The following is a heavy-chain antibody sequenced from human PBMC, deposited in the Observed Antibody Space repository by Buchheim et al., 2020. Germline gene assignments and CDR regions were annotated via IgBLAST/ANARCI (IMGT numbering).Heavy chain of an antibody. CDR3: ARVVRSFSAGVIVTYYYYYMDV. CDR2: IYYSGST. CDR1: GGSISNSDSYY. V-gene: IGHV4-39*01. J-gene: IGHJ6*03. D-gene: IGHD3-16*02. Sequence: QRQLQESGPGLVKPSETLSLTCTVSGGSISNSDSYYWGWIRQPPGKGLEWIGSIYYSGSTYYNPSLKSRVTISVDTSKNQFSLKLSSVTAADTAVYYCARVVRSFSAGVIVTYYYYYMDVWGKGTT.